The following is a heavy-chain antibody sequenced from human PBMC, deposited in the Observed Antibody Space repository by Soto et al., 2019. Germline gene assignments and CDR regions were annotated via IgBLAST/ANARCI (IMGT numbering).Heavy chain of an antibody. CDR1: GFTFSSYS. CDR3: ARDYFHGGGYHAGGMDV. D-gene: IGHD1-26*01. V-gene: IGHV3-21*01. J-gene: IGHJ6*02. CDR2: ISSSSSYI. Sequence: EVQLVESGGGLVKPGGSLRLSCAASGFTFSSYSMNWVRQAPGKGLEWVSSISSSSSYIYYADSVKCRFTISRDNAKNSLYMQMISLRAEDTAVYYCARDYFHGGGYHAGGMDVWGRGTTVAVCS.